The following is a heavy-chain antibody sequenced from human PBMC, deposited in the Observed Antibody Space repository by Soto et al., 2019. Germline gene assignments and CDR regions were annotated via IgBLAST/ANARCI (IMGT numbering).Heavy chain of an antibody. V-gene: IGHV3-30*03. J-gene: IGHJ4*02. Sequence: QVQLVESGGGVVQPGRSLRLSCAGSGFIFSNYGMHWVRQAPGKSLEWVAFISYDGSDILYADSVKGRFTISRDNSKSILFLHMNRPRAEDTAVYFCAIVRVADSPLDHWGQGSLVTVSS. D-gene: IGHD3-10*02. CDR1: GFIFSNYG. CDR2: ISYDGSDI. CDR3: AIVRVADSPLDH.